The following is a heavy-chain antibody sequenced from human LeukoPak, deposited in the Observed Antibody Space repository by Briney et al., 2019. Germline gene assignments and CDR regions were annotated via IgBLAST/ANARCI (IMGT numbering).Heavy chain of an antibody. J-gene: IGHJ4*02. D-gene: IGHD3-22*01. CDR1: GFNFDDYA. Sequence: SLKLSCAASGFNFDDYAMQWVRQAPGKGLEWVSGISWNCGSIGYADSVKGRFTISRDNAKNSLYLQMNSLRAEDTALYYCAKDTKDYDSSVDLANWGQGTLVTVSS. CDR3: AKDTKDYDSSVDLAN. CDR2: ISWNCGSI. V-gene: IGHV3-9*01.